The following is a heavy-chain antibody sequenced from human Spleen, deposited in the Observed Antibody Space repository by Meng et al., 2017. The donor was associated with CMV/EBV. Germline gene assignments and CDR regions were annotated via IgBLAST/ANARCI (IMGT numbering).Heavy chain of an antibody. CDR2: IIPILGIA. CDR3: ARGKRYCSGGSCDKLSWFDP. Sequence: SVKVSCKASGYTFTSYGISWVRQAPGQGLEWMGRIIPILGIANYAQKFQGRVTITADKSTSTAYMELSSLRSDDTAVYYCARGKRYCSGGSCDKLSWFDPWGQGTLVTVSS. J-gene: IGHJ5*02. D-gene: IGHD2-15*01. V-gene: IGHV1-69*04. CDR1: GYTFTSYG.